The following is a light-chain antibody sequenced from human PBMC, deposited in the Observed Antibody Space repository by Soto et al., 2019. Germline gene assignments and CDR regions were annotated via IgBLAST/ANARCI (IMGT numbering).Light chain of an antibody. V-gene: IGLV2-8*01. CDR3: TSDAGRSNFV. CDR1: SSDVGGYNY. CDR2: EVT. J-gene: IGLJ2*01. Sequence: QSALTQPPSASGSPGQSVTISCTGTSSDVGGYNYVSWYQQHPGKVPKVMIYEVTKRPSGVPDRFSGSKSGNTASLTVSGLQDEDEADYYCTSDAGRSNFVFGGGTKLTVL.